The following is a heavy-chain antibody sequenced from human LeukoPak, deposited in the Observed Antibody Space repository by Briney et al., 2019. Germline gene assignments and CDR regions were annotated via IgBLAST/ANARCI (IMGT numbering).Heavy chain of an antibody. CDR3: VAAWLCDGASCRLRTGFDP. Sequence: GASVKVSCKASGYTFINYDINWVRQATGQGLEWMGWMNPNNGHTGYAQKFQGRVTMTRSTSTSTAYMELSSLTSDDTAVYFGVAAWLCDGASCRLRTGFDPWGQGTLVTVSS. V-gene: IGHV1-8*01. CDR2: MNPNNGHT. J-gene: IGHJ5*02. D-gene: IGHD2-15*01. CDR1: GYTFINYD.